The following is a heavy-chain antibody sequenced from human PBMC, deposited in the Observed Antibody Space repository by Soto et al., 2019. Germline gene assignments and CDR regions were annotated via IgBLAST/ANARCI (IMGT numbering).Heavy chain of an antibody. CDR3: AKKAGIISRYGLDV. CDR2: ISGNATST. J-gene: IGHJ6*02. Sequence: LRLSFAACGXTFSSFAMNWVRQAPGKGLEWVAVISGNATSTYYADSVKGRFTISRDNSKNTMYLQMNSLRAEDTAVYYCAKKAGIISRYGLDVWGQGTTVTVSS. CDR1: GXTFSSFA. V-gene: IGHV3-23*01.